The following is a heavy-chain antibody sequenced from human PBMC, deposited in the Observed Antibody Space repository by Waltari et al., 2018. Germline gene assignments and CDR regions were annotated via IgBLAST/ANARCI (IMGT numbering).Heavy chain of an antibody. J-gene: IGHJ4*02. CDR2: VRPENSDT. CDR1: GYSFNNYW. V-gene: IGHV5-51*01. Sequence: QLVQSGTEVKKPGESLKISCKTSGYSFNNYWIGWVRQMPGKGLEWMGIVRPENSDTRDNPSFRGQVTISADKSISIAYLQWSSLKASDTAIYYCARHTEDDNGDDWGQGTLVTVSS. CDR3: ARHTEDDNGDD. D-gene: IGHD1-1*01.